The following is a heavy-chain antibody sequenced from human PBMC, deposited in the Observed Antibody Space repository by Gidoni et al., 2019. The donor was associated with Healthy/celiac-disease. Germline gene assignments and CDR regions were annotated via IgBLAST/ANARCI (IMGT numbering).Heavy chain of an antibody. Sequence: EVQLVESGGGLVQPGGSLRLSCSASGFTVGGNYMSWVRQAPGKGLEGVSLIYRGGITSYADSVKGRFTISADNSKNSLYLQMNSLRAEDTAVYYCATQNYDAWRGVGYMDVWGKGTAVTVSS. V-gene: IGHV3-66*02. CDR3: ATQNYDAWRGVGYMDV. D-gene: IGHD3-3*01. J-gene: IGHJ6*03. CDR1: GFTVGGNY. CDR2: IYRGGIT.